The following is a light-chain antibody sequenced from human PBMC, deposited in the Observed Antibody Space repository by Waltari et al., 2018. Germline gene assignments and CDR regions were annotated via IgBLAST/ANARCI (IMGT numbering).Light chain of an antibody. CDR2: GQN. CDR1: SPSNSY. V-gene: IGLV3-19*01. CDR3: NSRDSTGKLYV. J-gene: IGLJ1*01. Sequence: SSELTQAPAVSVALGQTARVTCQGDSPSNSYARWYPQKPGQAPILVTFGQNNRPAGIPARFSGSSSGNTASLIITGAQAEDEADYYCNSRDSTGKLYVFGAGTKVTVL.